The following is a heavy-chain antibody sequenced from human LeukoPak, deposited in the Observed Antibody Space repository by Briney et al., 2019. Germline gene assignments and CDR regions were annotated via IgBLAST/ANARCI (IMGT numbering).Heavy chain of an antibody. CDR3: ARGGFIVVVPAAKSRWFDP. Sequence: PSETLSLTCTVSGGSISSSSYYWGWIRQPPGKGLEWIGEINHSGSTNYNPSLKSRVTISVDTSKNQFSLKLSSVTAADTAVYYCARGGFIVVVPAAKSRWFDPWGQGTLVTVSS. V-gene: IGHV4-39*07. CDR2: INHSGST. D-gene: IGHD2-2*01. J-gene: IGHJ5*02. CDR1: GGSISSSSYY.